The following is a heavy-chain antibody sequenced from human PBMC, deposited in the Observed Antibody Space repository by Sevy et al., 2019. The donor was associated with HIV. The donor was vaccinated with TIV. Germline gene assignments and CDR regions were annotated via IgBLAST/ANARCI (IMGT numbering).Heavy chain of an antibody. J-gene: IGHJ4*02. Sequence: GGYLRLSCAASGFTFSSYSMNWVRQAPGKGLEWVSSISSSSSYIYYADSVKGRFTISRDNAKNSLYLQMSSMRAEDTAVYNCARERRQQLVSWGQGTLVTVSS. CDR2: ISSSSSYI. D-gene: IGHD6-13*01. CDR3: ARERRQQLVS. CDR1: GFTFSSYS. V-gene: IGHV3-21*01.